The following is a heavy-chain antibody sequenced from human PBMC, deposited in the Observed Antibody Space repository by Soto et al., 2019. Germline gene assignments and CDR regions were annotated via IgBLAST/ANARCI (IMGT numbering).Heavy chain of an antibody. CDR2: VNPSGGST. CDR1: GYLFTAYS. CDR3: ARDENCSGGTCYSEYFHR. Sequence: ASVKVSCKASGYLFTAYSMHWVRLAPGQGLEWMGVVNPSGGSTKYAQNSQGRVTMTRDTSTTTIYMELSSLRSDYTAIYYCARDENCSGGTCYSEYFHRWGQGTLVTVSS. J-gene: IGHJ1*01. D-gene: IGHD2-15*01. V-gene: IGHV1-46*01.